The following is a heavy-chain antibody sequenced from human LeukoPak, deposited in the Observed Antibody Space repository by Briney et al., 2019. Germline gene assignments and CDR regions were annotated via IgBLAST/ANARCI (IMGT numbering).Heavy chain of an antibody. CDR2: INPSGGST. J-gene: IGHJ4*02. V-gene: IGHV1-46*01. Sequence: ASVKVSCKASGYTFTSCYMHWVRQAPGQGLEWMGIINPSGGSTSYAQKFQGRVTMTRDTSTSTVYMELSSLRSEDTAVYYCARGRNNYGDNDGFDYWGQGTLVTVSS. CDR3: ARGRNNYGDNDGFDY. CDR1: GYTFTSCY. D-gene: IGHD4-17*01.